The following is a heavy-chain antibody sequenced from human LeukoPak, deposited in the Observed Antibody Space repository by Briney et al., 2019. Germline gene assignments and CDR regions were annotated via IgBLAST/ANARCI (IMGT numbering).Heavy chain of an antibody. CDR3: ARMGLRYFDAFYY. CDR1: VGSISSYY. Sequence: SETLSLTCTVSVGSISSYYWSWIRQPPGKGLEWTGYIYYSGSTNYNPSLKSRVTISVDTSKNQFSLKLSSVTAADTAVYYCARMGLRYFDAFYYWGQGSLVTVSS. V-gene: IGHV4-59*01. CDR2: IYYSGST. J-gene: IGHJ4*02. D-gene: IGHD3-9*01.